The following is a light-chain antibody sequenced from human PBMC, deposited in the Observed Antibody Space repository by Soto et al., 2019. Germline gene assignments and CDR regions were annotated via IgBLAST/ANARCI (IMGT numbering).Light chain of an antibody. CDR3: QQYGSSSEIT. V-gene: IGKV3-15*01. CDR2: GAS. CDR1: QSVSNK. Sequence: EIVMTQSLATLSVSPGERATLSCRASQSVSNKLAWYQQKPGQPPRLLIYGASTRATGVPARFSGSGSGTDFTLTISGLEPEDCAVYYCQQYGSSSEITFGQGTRLEIK. J-gene: IGKJ5*01.